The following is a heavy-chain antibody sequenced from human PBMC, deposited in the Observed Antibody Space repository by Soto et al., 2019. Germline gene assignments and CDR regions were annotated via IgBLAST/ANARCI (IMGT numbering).Heavy chain of an antibody. Sequence: QVQLVQSGAEVKKPGSSVKVSCKASGGTFSSYAISWVRQAPGQGLEWMGGIIPIFGTANYAQKFQGRVTITADESTSTAYMELSSLRSEDTAVYYCARGKLLRYFDWLSRLYYGMDVWGQGTTVTVSS. CDR3: ARGKLLRYFDWLSRLYYGMDV. D-gene: IGHD3-9*01. V-gene: IGHV1-69*01. CDR2: IIPIFGTA. CDR1: GGTFSSYA. J-gene: IGHJ6*02.